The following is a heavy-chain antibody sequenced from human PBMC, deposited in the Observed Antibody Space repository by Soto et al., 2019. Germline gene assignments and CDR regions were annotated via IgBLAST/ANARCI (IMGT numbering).Heavy chain of an antibody. Sequence: ESGGGLVKPGGSLRLSCAASGFTFRNYAMNWVRQAPGKGLEWVSSITISSSYIHYADSVKGRFTSSRDNAKNSLYLQMNSLRVEDTAVYYCARDGAGSGWFDPWGQGTLVTVSS. V-gene: IGHV3-21*01. CDR2: ITISSSYI. CDR1: GFTFRNYA. D-gene: IGHD6-19*01. CDR3: ARDGAGSGWFDP. J-gene: IGHJ5*02.